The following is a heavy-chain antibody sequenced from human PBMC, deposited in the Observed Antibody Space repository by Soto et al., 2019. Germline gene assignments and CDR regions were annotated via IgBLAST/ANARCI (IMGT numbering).Heavy chain of an antibody. V-gene: IGHV4-61*01. D-gene: IGHD3-22*01. J-gene: IGHJ4*02. Sequence: SETLSLTCTVSGGSVSSGSYYWSWIRQPPGKGLEWIGYIYYSGSTNYNPSLKSRVTISVDTSKNQFSLKLSSVTAADTAVYYCAGPRYDSSGYYFYNFDYWGQGTLVTVSS. CDR2: IYYSGST. CDR3: AGPRYDSSGYYFYNFDY. CDR1: GGSVSSGSYY.